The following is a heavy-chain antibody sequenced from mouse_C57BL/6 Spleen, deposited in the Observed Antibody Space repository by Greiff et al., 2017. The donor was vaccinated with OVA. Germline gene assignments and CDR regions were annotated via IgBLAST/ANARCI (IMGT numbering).Heavy chain of an antibody. V-gene: IGHV7-3*01. J-gene: IGHJ3*01. CDR2: IRNKANGYTT. D-gene: IGHD1-1*01. Sequence: EVKLMESGGGLVQPGGSLSLSCAASGFTFTDYYMSWVRQPPGKALEWLGFIRNKANGYTTEYSASVKGRFTISRDNSQSILYLQMNALRAEDSATYYCARPYYYGSSYGFAYWGQGTLVTVSA. CDR3: ARPYYYGSSYGFAY. CDR1: GFTFTDYY.